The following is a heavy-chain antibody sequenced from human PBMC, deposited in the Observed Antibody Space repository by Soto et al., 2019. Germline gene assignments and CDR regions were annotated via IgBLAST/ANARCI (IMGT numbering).Heavy chain of an antibody. CDR1: GGTFSSYA. D-gene: IGHD3-3*01. CDR3: AREVPYYDFWSGLDSYYYYGMDV. CDR2: IIPIFGTA. J-gene: IGHJ6*02. Sequence: GASVKVSCKASGGTFSSYAISWVRQAPGQGLEWMGGIIPIFGTANYAQKFQGRVTITADKSTSTAYMELSSLRSEDTAVYYCAREVPYYDFWSGLDSYYYYGMDVWGQGTTVTVSS. V-gene: IGHV1-69*06.